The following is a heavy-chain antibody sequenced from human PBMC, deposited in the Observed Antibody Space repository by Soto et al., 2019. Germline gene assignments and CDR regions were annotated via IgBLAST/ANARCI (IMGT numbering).Heavy chain of an antibody. CDR2: IDPSDSYT. V-gene: IGHV5-10-1*01. CDR3: ARLSSFWSGYYTGIDFDY. D-gene: IGHD3-3*01. CDR1: GYSFTSYW. J-gene: IGHJ4*02. Sequence: PGESLKISCKGSGYSFTSYWISWVRQMPGKGLEWMGRIDPSDSYTNYSPSFQGHVTISADKSISTAYLQWSSLKASDTAMYYCARLSSFWSGYYTGIDFDYWGQGTLVTVSS.